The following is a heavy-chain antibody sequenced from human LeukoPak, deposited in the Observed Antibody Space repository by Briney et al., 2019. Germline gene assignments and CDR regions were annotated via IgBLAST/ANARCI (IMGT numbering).Heavy chain of an antibody. CDR2: IRGSGCRT. V-gene: IGHV3-23*01. J-gene: IGHJ4*02. D-gene: IGHD3-10*01. Sequence: GGSLRLSCAASGFTFSSYGMSWVRQAPGKGLEWVAAIRGSGCRTYYAGSVKGRFTISRDNSKNTVYLQMSGLGAEDTADCYASRTIDYYGAGSKRGYFAGWGQPSLLGDSS. CDR3: SRTIDYYGAGSKRGYFAG. CDR1: GFTFSSYG.